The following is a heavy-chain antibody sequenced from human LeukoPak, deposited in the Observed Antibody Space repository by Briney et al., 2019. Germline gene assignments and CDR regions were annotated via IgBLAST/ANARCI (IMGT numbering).Heavy chain of an antibody. V-gene: IGHV3-23*01. Sequence: GGSLRLSCEASGFTFSRFGMTWVRQAPGKGLEWVSAISASGGNTYYADSVKGRFTISRDNSKNTLYLQMNSLRAEDTAVYYCAKEDDFWSGHNWFDPWGQGTLVTVSS. CDR3: AKEDDFWSGHNWFDP. D-gene: IGHD3-3*01. CDR1: GFTFSRFG. CDR2: ISASGGNT. J-gene: IGHJ5*02.